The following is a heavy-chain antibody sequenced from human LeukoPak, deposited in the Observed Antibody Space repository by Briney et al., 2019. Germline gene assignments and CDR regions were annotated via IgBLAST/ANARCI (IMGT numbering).Heavy chain of an antibody. CDR2: ISGSGGST. CDR3: ANPFDSSGYYKSSAFDI. Sequence: GGSLRLSCAASGFAFSSYAMSWVRQAPGKGLECVSGISGSGGSTYYADSVKGRFTISRDNSKNTLYLQMDSLRAEDTAVYFCANPFDSSGYYKSSAFDIWGQGTMVTVSS. J-gene: IGHJ3*02. CDR1: GFAFSSYA. V-gene: IGHV3-23*01. D-gene: IGHD3-22*01.